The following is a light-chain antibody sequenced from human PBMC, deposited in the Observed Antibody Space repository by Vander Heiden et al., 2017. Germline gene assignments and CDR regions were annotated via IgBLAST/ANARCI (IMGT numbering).Light chain of an antibody. Sequence: IVLPQSPATLSFAPGEGATLSCRASQSVSSYFSWYQQKPGQAPRLLIYDASNRATGIPARFSGSGYGTDFTLTISSLEPEDFAVYYCQQRSNWPPLTFGGGTKVEIK. J-gene: IGKJ4*01. V-gene: IGKV3-11*01. CDR2: DAS. CDR3: QQRSNWPPLT. CDR1: QSVSSY.